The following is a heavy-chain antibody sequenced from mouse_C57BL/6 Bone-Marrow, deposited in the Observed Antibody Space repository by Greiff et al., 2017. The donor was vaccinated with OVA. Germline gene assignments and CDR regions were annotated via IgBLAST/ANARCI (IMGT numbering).Heavy chain of an antibody. CDR1: GFTFKDDY. V-gene: IGHV14-4*01. CDR2: IDPENGDT. Sequence: EVQLLESGAELVRPGASVKLSCTASGFTFKDDYMHWVKQRPGQGLAWIGWIDPENGDTDYASKFQGKATITADTSSNTAYLQLSSLTSEDTAVDYGTTRRIGEYPFAYWGQGTLVTVSA. CDR3: TTRRIGEYPFAY. D-gene: IGHD5-1*01. J-gene: IGHJ3*01.